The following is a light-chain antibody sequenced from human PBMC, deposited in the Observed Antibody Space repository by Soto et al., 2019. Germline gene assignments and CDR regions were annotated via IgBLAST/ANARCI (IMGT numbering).Light chain of an antibody. CDR1: QAVMYD. CDR3: QQYRSWPRT. V-gene: IGKV3-15*01. Sequence: EIVLTQSPAALSVSPGGRATLSCRASQAVMYDLAWYQQKPGQAPRLLVYGASTSATDAPPRFRGSGSGRECSLTISSLQSEDFATYYCQQYRSWPRTFGQGSRVEIK. J-gene: IGKJ1*01. CDR2: GAS.